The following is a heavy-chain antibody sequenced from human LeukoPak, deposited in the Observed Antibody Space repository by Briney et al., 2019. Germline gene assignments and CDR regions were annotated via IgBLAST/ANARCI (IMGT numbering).Heavy chain of an antibody. V-gene: IGHV3-7*03. CDR2: IKQEGSEK. J-gene: IGHJ6*03. Sequence: PGGSLRLSCAASGFTFSSYWMSWVRQAPGKGLEWVANIKQEGSEKYYVDSVKGRFTISRDNADFSLFLHMDSLRTEDSGIYYCARPSAVAGSPYYYAYMDVWGKGTTVTVSS. CDR3: ARPSAVAGSPYYYAYMDV. CDR1: GFTFSSYW. D-gene: IGHD6-19*01.